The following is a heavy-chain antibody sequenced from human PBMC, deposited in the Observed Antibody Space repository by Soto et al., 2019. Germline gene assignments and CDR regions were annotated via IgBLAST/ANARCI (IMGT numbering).Heavy chain of an antibody. CDR3: ARAGCDGGSCYTLVGLRYGMDV. Sequence: QVQLVESGGGVVQPGRSLRLSCAASGFTFSSYVMYWVRQAPGKGLEWVAVISYDGNNKYYADSVKGRFTISRDNSKNSLEMQMNSLRAEDTAVYYCARAGCDGGSCYTLVGLRYGMDVWGQGTTVTVSS. V-gene: IGHV3-30-3*01. CDR2: ISYDGNNK. J-gene: IGHJ6*02. CDR1: GFTFSSYV. D-gene: IGHD2-15*01.